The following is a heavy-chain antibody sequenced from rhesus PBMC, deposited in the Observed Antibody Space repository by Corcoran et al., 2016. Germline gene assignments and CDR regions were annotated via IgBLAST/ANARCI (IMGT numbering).Heavy chain of an antibody. V-gene: IGHV4-65*01. CDR3: ARDQAAANFDY. Sequence: QVQLQESGPGLVKPSETLSLTCAVSGGSVSSSNWWSWIRQPPGKGLEWIGSISGITGSTYYNPSLKSRVTISTDTSKNQFSLKLSSVTAADTAVYYCARDQAAANFDYWGQGVLVTVSS. D-gene: IGHD6-31*01. J-gene: IGHJ4*01. CDR2: ISGITGST. CDR1: GGSVSSSNW.